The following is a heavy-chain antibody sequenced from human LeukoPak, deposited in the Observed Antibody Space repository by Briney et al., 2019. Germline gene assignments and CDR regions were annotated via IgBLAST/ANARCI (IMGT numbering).Heavy chain of an antibody. V-gene: IGHV3-49*03. D-gene: IGHD6-13*01. CDR2: IRSKAYGGTT. CDR3: TRVDWRYSSSPWGFDY. CDR1: GFTFSGFA. Sequence: PGGSLRLSCAASGFTFSGFAMSWFRQAPGKGLEWVGFIRSKAYGGTTEYAASVKGRFTTSRDDSKSIAYLQMNSLKTEDTAVYYCTRVDWRYSSSPWGFDYWGQGTLVTVSS. J-gene: IGHJ4*02.